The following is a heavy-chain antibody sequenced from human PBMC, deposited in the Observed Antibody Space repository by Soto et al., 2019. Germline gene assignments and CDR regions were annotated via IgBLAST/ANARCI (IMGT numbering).Heavy chain of an antibody. D-gene: IGHD6-19*01. CDR1: GGSFSGYY. CDR3: ARVHVMVVAGSTFDY. V-gene: IGHV4-34*01. J-gene: IGHJ4*01. CDR2: INYSGST. Sequence: SETLSLTCAVYGGSFSGYYWSWIRQPPGKGLEWIGEINYSGSTNYNPSLKSRVTISVDTSNNQFSLKLTSVTAADTAVYYCARVHVMVVAGSTFDYWGHGTLVTVSS.